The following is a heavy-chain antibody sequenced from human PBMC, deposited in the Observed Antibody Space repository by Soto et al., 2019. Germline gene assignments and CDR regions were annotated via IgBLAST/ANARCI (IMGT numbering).Heavy chain of an antibody. CDR2: INHSGST. Sequence: QVQLQQWGAGLLKPSETLSLTCAVYGGSFSGYYWSWIRQPPGKGLEWIGEINHSGSTNYNPSLTTRVPQSVDTSKNQFSLKLSSVTAADTAVYYCARGWRFGELSRNWFDPWGQGTLVTVSS. V-gene: IGHV4-34*01. CDR3: ARGWRFGELSRNWFDP. D-gene: IGHD3-10*01. J-gene: IGHJ5*02. CDR1: GGSFSGYY.